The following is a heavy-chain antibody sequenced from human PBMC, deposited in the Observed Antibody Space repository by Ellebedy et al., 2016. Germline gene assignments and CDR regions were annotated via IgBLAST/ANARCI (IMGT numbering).Heavy chain of an antibody. D-gene: IGHD2-21*02. CDR1: GGSFSGYY. CDR2: INHSGST. J-gene: IGHJ4*02. Sequence: SETLSLTCAVYGGSFSGYYWSWIRQPPGKGLEWIGEINHSGSTNYNPSLKSRVTISVDTSKNQFSLKLSSVTAADTAVYYCARDCGGDCYSWGGDYWGQGTLVTVSS. V-gene: IGHV4-34*01. CDR3: ARDCGGDCYSWGGDY.